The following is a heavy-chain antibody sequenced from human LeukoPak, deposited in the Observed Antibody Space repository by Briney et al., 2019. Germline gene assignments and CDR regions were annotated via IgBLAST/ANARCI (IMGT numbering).Heavy chain of an antibody. D-gene: IGHD1-26*01. V-gene: IGHV3-7*04. J-gene: IGHJ4*02. CDR3: GREVPGGATILDC. Sequence: GALRLSCAASGFTFSSYWMSWVRRAPGKGLEWVANIKEDGSVKYYVDSVKGRFTISRDNGKNSLYLQMNSLRADDTAVYYCGREVPGGATILDCWGQGTLVTVSS. CDR2: IKEDGSVK. CDR1: GFTFSSYW.